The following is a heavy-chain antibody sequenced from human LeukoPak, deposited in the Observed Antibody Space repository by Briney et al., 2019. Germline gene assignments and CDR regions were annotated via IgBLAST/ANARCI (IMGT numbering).Heavy chain of an antibody. CDR2: INHSGST. CDR3: ARVRGRTIYYYGSGSEVFDY. J-gene: IGHJ4*02. CDR1: GGSFSGYY. V-gene: IGHV4-34*01. Sequence: SETLSLTCAVYGGSFSGYYWSWIRQPPGKGLEWIGEINHSGSTNYNPSLKSRVTISVDTSKNQFSLKLSSVTAADTAVYYCARVRGRTIYYYGSGSEVFDYWGQGPLVTVSS. D-gene: IGHD3-10*01.